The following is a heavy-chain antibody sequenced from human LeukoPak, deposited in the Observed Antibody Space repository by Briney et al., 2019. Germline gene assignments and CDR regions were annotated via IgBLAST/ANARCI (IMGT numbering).Heavy chain of an antibody. CDR2: INHSGST. CDR1: GGSFSGYY. J-gene: IGHJ4*02. Sequence: PSETPSLTRAVYGGSFSGYYWSWIRQPPGKGLEWIGEINHSGSTNYNRSLKSRVTISVDTSKNQFSLKLSSVTAADTAVYYCARGLQTTPYVSYFDYWGQGTLVTVSS. V-gene: IGHV4-34*01. CDR3: ARGLQTTPYVSYFDY. D-gene: IGHD4-11*01.